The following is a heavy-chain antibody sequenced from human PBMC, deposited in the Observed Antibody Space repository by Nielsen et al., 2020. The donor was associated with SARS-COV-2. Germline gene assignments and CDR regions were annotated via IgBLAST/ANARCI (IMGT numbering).Heavy chain of an antibody. CDR3: AREGYYDRGFDY. CDR1: GFTFSDFY. V-gene: IGHV3-11*01. CDR2: ISSSGSTI. J-gene: IGHJ4*02. D-gene: IGHD3-22*01. Sequence: GESLKISCAASGFTFSDFYMSWIRQAPGKGLEWLSYISSSGSTIYYADSVKGRFTISRDNAENSLYLQLNSLRAEDTAVYYCAREGYYDRGFDYWGQGTLVTVSS.